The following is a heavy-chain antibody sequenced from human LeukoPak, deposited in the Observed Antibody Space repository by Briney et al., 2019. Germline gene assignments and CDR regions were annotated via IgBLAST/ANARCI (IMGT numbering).Heavy chain of an antibody. V-gene: IGHV4-39*07. Sequence: SETLSLTCTVSGGSIRSSYYYWGWIRQPPGKGLEWIGSIYDSGSTYYNPSLKSRVTISADTSKNQFSLKLSSVIAADTAVYYCVRDRELDYWGQGILVTVSS. CDR1: GGSIRSSYYY. CDR2: IYDSGST. D-gene: IGHD5-24*01. J-gene: IGHJ4*02. CDR3: VRDRELDY.